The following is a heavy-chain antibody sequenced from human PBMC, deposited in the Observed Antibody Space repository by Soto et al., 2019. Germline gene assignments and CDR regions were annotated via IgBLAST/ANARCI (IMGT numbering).Heavy chain of an antibody. J-gene: IGHJ4*02. D-gene: IGHD3-9*01. V-gene: IGHV3-48*03. CDR3: ARKKTYDILTGYYSYYFDY. CDR2: ISSSGSTI. Sequence: GGSLRLSCAASGFTFSIYEMNWVRHAPGKGLEWVSYISSSGSTIYYADSVKGRFTISRDNAKNSLYLQMNSLRAEDTAVYYCARKKTYDILTGYYSYYFDYWGQGTLVTVSS. CDR1: GFTFSIYE.